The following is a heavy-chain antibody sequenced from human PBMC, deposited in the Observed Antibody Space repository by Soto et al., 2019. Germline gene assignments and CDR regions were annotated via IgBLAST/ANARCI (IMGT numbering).Heavy chain of an antibody. J-gene: IGHJ5*02. CDR3: ARGGNCFDH. Sequence: EVQLVESGGGLVQPGGSLRLSCAASGFSFSTYWMAWVRQAPGKGLEWVANIDQGGGEKYYVDSVRGRFTISRDNAKNSLSMQITRLRAEYTAIYYWARGGNCFDHWGQGTLVSVSS. D-gene: IGHD2-15*01. CDR1: GFSFSTYW. V-gene: IGHV3-7*05. CDR2: IDQGGGEK.